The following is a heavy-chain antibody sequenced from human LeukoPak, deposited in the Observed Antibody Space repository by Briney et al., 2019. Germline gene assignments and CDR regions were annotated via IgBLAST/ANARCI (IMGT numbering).Heavy chain of an antibody. CDR1: GGSFSGYY. V-gene: IGHV4-34*01. Sequence: SETLSLTCAVYGGSFSGYYWRWIRQPPGKGLEWIGEINHSGSTNYNPSLKSRVTISVDTSKNQLSLKMSSVTAADTAVYYCAITTGTTLGLMDYWGQGTLVTVSS. CDR3: AITTGTTLGLMDY. J-gene: IGHJ4*02. CDR2: INHSGST. D-gene: IGHD1-1*01.